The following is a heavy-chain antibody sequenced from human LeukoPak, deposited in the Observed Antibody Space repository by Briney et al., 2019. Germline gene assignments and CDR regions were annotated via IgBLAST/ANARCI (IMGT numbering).Heavy chain of an antibody. V-gene: IGHV3-9*01. J-gene: IGHJ6*02. CDR1: GLTFDDYA. CDR3: AKDLFTRGYYYGMDV. D-gene: IGHD2-2*01. Sequence: PGGSPRLSCAASGLTFDDYAMHWVRQAPGKGLEWVSGISWNSGSIGYADSVKGRFTISRDNAKNSLYLQTNSLRAEDTALYYCAKDLFTRGYYYGMDVWGQGTTVTVSS. CDR2: ISWNSGSI.